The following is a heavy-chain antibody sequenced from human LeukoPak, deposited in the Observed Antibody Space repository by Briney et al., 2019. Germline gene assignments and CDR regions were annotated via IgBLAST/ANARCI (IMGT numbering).Heavy chain of an antibody. CDR1: GFTFSSYA. CDR2: ISGSGGST. D-gene: IGHD3-22*01. J-gene: IGHJ3*02. V-gene: IGHV3-23*01. CDR3: AKDHYYDSSGYFSSDAFDI. Sequence: PGGSLRLSCAASGFTFSSYAMSWVRQAPGKGLEWVSAISGSGGSTYYADSVKGRFTISRDNSKNTLYLQMNSLRAEDTAVYYCAKDHYYDSSGYFSSDAFDIWGQGTMVTVSS.